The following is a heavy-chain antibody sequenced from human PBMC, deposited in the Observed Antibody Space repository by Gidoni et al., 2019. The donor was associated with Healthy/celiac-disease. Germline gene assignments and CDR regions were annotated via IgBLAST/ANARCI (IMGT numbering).Heavy chain of an antibody. D-gene: IGHD3-22*01. V-gene: IGHV3-33*01. J-gene: IGHJ4*02. CDR3: AREPHKYYDSSGPKGWGIDY. CDR2: IWYDGSKK. CDR1: GFPFSSYG. Sequence: QVQLVESGGGVVQPGRSLRLSCAASGFPFSSYGMHWVRQAPGKGLEWGAVIWYDGSKKYYADSVKGRFTSSRDNSKNTLYLQMNSLRAEDTAVYYCAREPHKYYDSSGPKGWGIDYWGQGTLVTVSS.